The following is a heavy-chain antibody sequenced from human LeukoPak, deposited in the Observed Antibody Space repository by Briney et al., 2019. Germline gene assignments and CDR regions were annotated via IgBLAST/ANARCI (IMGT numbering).Heavy chain of an antibody. V-gene: IGHV3-9*01. CDR1: GFTFDDYA. Sequence: PGGSLRLSCTASGFTFDDYAMHWVRHAPGKGLEWVSGISWNSGSIGYVDSVKGRFTISRDNAKNSLYLQMNSLRAEDTALYYCAKDSSYSTATTSLDHWGQGTLVTVSS. J-gene: IGHJ4*02. CDR3: AKDSSYSTATTSLDH. D-gene: IGHD1-1*01. CDR2: ISWNSGSI.